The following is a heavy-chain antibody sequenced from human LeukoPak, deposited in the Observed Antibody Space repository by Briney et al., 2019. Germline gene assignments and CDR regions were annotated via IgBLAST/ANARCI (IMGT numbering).Heavy chain of an antibody. Sequence: GGSLRLSCAASGLTLSSYIMSWVRQAPGKGLEWVSAIRGSGGSTYYADPVKGRFTISRDNSKNTLYLQMNSLRAEDTAVYYCAKDRGGSGWPTFDYWGQGTLVTVSS. CDR1: GLTLSSYI. J-gene: IGHJ4*02. CDR2: IRGSGGST. CDR3: AKDRGGSGWPTFDY. D-gene: IGHD3-16*01. V-gene: IGHV3-23*01.